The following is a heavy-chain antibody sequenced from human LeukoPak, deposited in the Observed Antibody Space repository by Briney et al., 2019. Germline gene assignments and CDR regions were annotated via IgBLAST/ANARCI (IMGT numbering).Heavy chain of an antibody. CDR1: GFTFSSYW. D-gene: IGHD6-19*01. CDR2: IKQDGSEK. CDR3: ARYGNGAWLAHYSFDM. V-gene: IGHV3-7*01. Sequence: PGGSLRLSCAASGFTFSSYWMSWVRQAPGKGLEWVANIKQDGSEKYYVDSVKGRFTISRDNAKNSLYLQMNSLGAEDTAVYYCARYGNGAWLAHYSFDMWGQGTMVTVSS. J-gene: IGHJ3*02.